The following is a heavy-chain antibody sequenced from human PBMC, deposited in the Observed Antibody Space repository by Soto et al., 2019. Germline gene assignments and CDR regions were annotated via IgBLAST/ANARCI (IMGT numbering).Heavy chain of an antibody. J-gene: IGHJ6*02. CDR1: GFTFSSYA. D-gene: IGHD1-26*01. CDR2: ISGSGGST. Sequence: GGSLRLSCAASGFTFSSYAMSWVRQAPGKGLEWVSAISGSGGSTYYADSVKGRFTISRDNSKNTLYLQMNSLRAEDTAVYYCAKVREIYTYYYYGMDVWGQGTTVTVSS. V-gene: IGHV3-23*01. CDR3: AKVREIYTYYYYGMDV.